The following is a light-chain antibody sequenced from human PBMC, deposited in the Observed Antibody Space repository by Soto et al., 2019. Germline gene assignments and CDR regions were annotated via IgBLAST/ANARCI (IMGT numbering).Light chain of an antibody. J-gene: IGKJ1*01. CDR2: GAF. V-gene: IGKV3-15*01. Sequence: EIVMTQSPVTLSVSPGERATLSCRASQSVSSNLAWYQQKPGQAPSLLIYGAFTRATGIPAMFSGTGSGTEFTLTISSLQSEYFALYYCQQYNDWPLTFGRGTKVDI. CDR1: QSVSSN. CDR3: QQYNDWPLT.